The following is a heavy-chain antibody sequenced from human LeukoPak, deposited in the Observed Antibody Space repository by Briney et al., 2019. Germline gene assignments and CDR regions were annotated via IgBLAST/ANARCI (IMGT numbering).Heavy chain of an antibody. CDR1: GGSISSYY. CDR3: ARLNYEELYYYGMDV. J-gene: IGHJ6*02. Sequence: SETLSLTCTVSGGSISSYYWSWIRQPPGKGLEWIGYIYYSGSTNYNPSLKSRVTISVDTSKNQFSLKLSSVTAADTAVYYCARLNYEELYYYGMDVWGQGTTVTVSS. CDR2: IYYSGST. D-gene: IGHD4-11*01. V-gene: IGHV4-59*01.